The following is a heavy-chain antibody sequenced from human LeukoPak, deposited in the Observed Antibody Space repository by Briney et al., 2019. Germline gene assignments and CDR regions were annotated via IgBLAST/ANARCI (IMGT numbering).Heavy chain of an antibody. CDR3: ARALYYDYFGQNYYDYGLDV. CDR2: TTWNGDST. CDR1: GFSFQDYG. Sequence: PGGSLRLSCEVSGFSFQDYGMNWVRQAPGKGLEWVSTTTWNGDSTTYADSVNGRFTISRDNAKNSLYLQMNSLRAEDTALYRCARALYYDYFGQNYYDYGLDVWGQGTTVIVSS. V-gene: IGHV3-20*01. D-gene: IGHD3-3*01. J-gene: IGHJ6*02.